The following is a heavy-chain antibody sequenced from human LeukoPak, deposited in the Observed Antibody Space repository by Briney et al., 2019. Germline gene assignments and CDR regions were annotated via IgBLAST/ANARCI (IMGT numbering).Heavy chain of an antibody. CDR2: IYYSGST. J-gene: IGHJ4*02. Sequence: SETLSLTCTVSGGSISSGDYYWSWIRQPPGKGLEWIGYIYYSGSTNYNPSLKSRVTISVDTSKNQFSLKLSSVTAADTAVYYCARVPVGYSYGRYYFDYWGQGTLVTVSS. CDR1: GGSISSGDYY. V-gene: IGHV4-30-4*01. CDR3: ARVPVGYSYGRYYFDY. D-gene: IGHD5-18*01.